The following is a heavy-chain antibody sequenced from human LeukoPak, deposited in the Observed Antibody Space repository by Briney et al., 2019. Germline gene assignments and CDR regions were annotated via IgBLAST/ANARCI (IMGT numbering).Heavy chain of an antibody. V-gene: IGHV1-18*01. CDR3: ARKATVTGNDY. Sequence: ASVKVSCKVSGYTPTELSMHWVRQAPGQGLEWMGWISAYNGSTNYAQKLQGRVTMTTDTSTSTAYMELRSLRSDDTAVYYCARKATVTGNDYWGQGTLVTVSS. J-gene: IGHJ4*02. CDR2: ISAYNGST. D-gene: IGHD4-17*01. CDR1: GYTPTELS.